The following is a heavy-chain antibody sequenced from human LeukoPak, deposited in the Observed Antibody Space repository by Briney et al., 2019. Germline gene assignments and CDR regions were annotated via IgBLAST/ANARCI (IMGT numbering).Heavy chain of an antibody. Sequence: GGSLRLSCAASGFTFSSYAMNWVRQAPEKGLEWVSAISGSGGRTYYADSVKGRFTISRDNSKNTVYLQMSSLRVDDTAVYYCAKAASSSWPSYYYGMDVWGQGTTVTVSS. CDR3: AKAASSSWPSYYYGMDV. V-gene: IGHV3-23*01. D-gene: IGHD6-13*01. CDR2: ISGSGGRT. J-gene: IGHJ6*02. CDR1: GFTFSSYA.